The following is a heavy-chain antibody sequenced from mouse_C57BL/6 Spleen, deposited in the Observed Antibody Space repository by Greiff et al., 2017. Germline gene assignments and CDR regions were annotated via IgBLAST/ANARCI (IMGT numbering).Heavy chain of an antibody. J-gene: IGHJ2*01. CDR1: GYTFTSYW. CDR3: ASGGNYEGPY. V-gene: IGHV1-59*01. CDR2: IDPSDSYT. D-gene: IGHD2-1*01. Sequence: QVQLQQPGAELVRPGTSVKLSCKASGYTFTSYWMHWVKQRPGQGLEWIGVIDPSDSYTNYNQKFKGKATLTVDTSSSTAYMQRSSLTSEDSAVYYCASGGNYEGPYWGQGTTLTVSS.